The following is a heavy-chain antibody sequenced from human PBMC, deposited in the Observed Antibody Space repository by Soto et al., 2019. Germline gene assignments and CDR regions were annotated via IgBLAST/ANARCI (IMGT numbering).Heavy chain of an antibody. Sequence: QLHLVQSGAEVKKPGSSLKVSCKASGGTLSNSGISWVRQAPGQGLEGMGGIIPIFDTTNYAQKLQGRITIIADESTNTVYMELSNLRSADTGVYYCARAPILVSVTLHENYFDSWGQGTLVTVSS. D-gene: IGHD2-21*02. CDR2: IIPIFDTT. J-gene: IGHJ4*02. CDR1: GGTLSNSG. V-gene: IGHV1-69*01. CDR3: ARAPILVSVTLHENYFDS.